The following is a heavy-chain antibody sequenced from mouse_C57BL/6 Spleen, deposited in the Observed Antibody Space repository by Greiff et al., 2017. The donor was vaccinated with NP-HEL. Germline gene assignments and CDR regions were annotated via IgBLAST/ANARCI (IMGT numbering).Heavy chain of an antibody. CDR3: ASGGTTVATSRFAY. J-gene: IGHJ3*01. CDR1: GFSLTSYG. D-gene: IGHD1-1*01. CDR2: IWGVGST. V-gene: IGHV2-6*01. Sequence: QVQLQQSGPGLVAPSQSLSITCTVSGFSLTSYGVDWVRQSPGKGLEWLGVIWGVGSTNYNSALKSRLSISKDNSKSQVFLKMNSLQTDDTAMYYCASGGTTVATSRFAYWGQRTLVTVSA.